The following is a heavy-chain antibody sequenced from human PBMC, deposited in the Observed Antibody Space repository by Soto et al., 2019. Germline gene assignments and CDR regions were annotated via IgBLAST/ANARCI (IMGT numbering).Heavy chain of an antibody. CDR3: AKDRFYDSSGSIDY. CDR1: GFTFSSYA. CDR2: ISGSGGST. Sequence: EVQLLESGGGLVQPGGSLRLSCAASGFTFSSYAMSWVRQAPGNWLEWVSAISGSGGSTYYADSVKGRFTISRDNSKNTLYLQMNSLRAEDTAVYYCAKDRFYDSSGSIDYWGQGTLVTVSS. V-gene: IGHV3-23*01. J-gene: IGHJ4*02. D-gene: IGHD3-22*01.